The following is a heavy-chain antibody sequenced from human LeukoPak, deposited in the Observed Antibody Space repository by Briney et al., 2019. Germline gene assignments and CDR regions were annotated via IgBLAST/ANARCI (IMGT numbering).Heavy chain of an antibody. Sequence: SETLPLTCTVSGDSISSYYWSWIRQPPGKGLEWIGYINNRGNTNYNPSLKSRVTISVDTSKIQFSLQLSSVTAADTAVYYCARQGDYGWFDPWGQGTLVTVSS. D-gene: IGHD4/OR15-4a*01. V-gene: IGHV4-59*08. CDR3: ARQGDYGWFDP. J-gene: IGHJ5*02. CDR1: GDSISSYY. CDR2: INNRGNT.